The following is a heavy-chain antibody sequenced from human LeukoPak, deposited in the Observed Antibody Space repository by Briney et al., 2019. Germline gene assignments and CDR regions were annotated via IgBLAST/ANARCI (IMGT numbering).Heavy chain of an antibody. CDR3: ARVVTTVTTDWFDP. V-gene: IGHV4-39*07. Sequence: GSLRLSCAASGFPFSSYALSWVRQPPGKGLEWIGSIYYSGSTYYNPSLKSRVTISVDTSKNQFSLKLSSVTAADTAVYYCARVVTTVTTDWFDPWGQGTLVTVSS. J-gene: IGHJ5*02. CDR2: IYYSGST. D-gene: IGHD4-17*01. CDR1: GFPFSSYA.